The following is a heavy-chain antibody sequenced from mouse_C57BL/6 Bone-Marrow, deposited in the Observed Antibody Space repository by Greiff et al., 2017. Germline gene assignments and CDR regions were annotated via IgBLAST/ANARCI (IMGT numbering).Heavy chain of an antibody. CDR2: INPSSGYN. CDR3: ARFLRLGV. V-gene: IGHV1-7*01. J-gene: IGHJ1*03. D-gene: IGHD1-2*01. Sequence: VQLQQSGAELAKPGASVKLSCKASGYTFTSYWMHWVKQRPGQGLEWIGYINPSSGYNKYNQKFKDKATLTADTSSSTAYMQLSSLTYEDSAVYYCARFLRLGVWGTGTTVTVSS. CDR1: GYTFTSYW.